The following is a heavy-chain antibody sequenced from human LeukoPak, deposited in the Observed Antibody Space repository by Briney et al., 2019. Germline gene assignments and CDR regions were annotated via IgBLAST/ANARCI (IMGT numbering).Heavy chain of an antibody. J-gene: IGHJ5*02. CDR1: GGSFSGYY. D-gene: IGHD2-15*01. V-gene: IGHV4-34*01. Sequence: PSETLSLTCAVYGGSFSGYYWSWIRQSPGKGLEWIGETNHSGSTNYNPSLKSRVTISVDTSKNQFSLKLSSVTAADTAVYYCASYCSGGSCYGYWFDPWGEGTQVTVSS. CDR2: TNHSGST. CDR3: ASYCSGGSCYGYWFDP.